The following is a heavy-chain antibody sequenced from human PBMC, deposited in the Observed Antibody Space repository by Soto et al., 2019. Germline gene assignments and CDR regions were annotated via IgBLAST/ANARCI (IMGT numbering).Heavy chain of an antibody. J-gene: IGHJ4*02. D-gene: IGHD3-16*01. V-gene: IGHV3-23*01. CDR3: SQSPIKNRAASPGFGLFDY. CDR2: INETGGIT. Sequence: EVQLLDSGGDLVQPGGSLRLSCAASGFTFSNYAMRWVRQAPGKGLEWVASINETGGITNYADSVKGRFTISRDNSKNSICLDSSRMTRECPAVFFFSQSPIKNRAASPGFGLFDYWGQGPLVPVSS. CDR1: GFTFSNYA.